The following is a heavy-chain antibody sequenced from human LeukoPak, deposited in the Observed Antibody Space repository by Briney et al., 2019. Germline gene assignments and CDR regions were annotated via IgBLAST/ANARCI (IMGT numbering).Heavy chain of an antibody. D-gene: IGHD2-2*01. CDR1: GGPFRGFF. V-gene: IGHV4-34*01. Sequence: SETLSLTCAVYGGPFRGFFRSWIRQAPGKGLEWIGEISHSGSSNYNPSLKSRVTISVDTSKNQFSLKLSSVTAADTAVYYCARERSKGDQLLLDFWGQGTLVTVSS. J-gene: IGHJ4*02. CDR2: ISHSGSS. CDR3: ARERSKGDQLLLDF.